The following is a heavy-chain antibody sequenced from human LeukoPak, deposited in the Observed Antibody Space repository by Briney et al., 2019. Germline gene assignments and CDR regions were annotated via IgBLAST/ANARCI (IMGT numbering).Heavy chain of an antibody. J-gene: IGHJ4*02. D-gene: IGHD3-3*01. CDR3: ARPRGRKIFGVVILQDVDY. CDR2: IKQDGSEK. Sequence: GGSLRLSCAASGFTFSSYSMNWVRQAPGKGLGWVANIKQDGSEKYYVDSVKGRFTISRDNAKNSLYLQMNSLRAEDTAVYYCARPRGRKIFGVVILQDVDYWGQGTLVTVSS. V-gene: IGHV3-7*01. CDR1: GFTFSSYS.